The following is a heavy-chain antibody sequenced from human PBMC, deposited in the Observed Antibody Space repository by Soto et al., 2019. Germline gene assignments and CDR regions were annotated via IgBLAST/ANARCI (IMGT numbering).Heavy chain of an antibody. CDR1: GYTFTSYG. CDR3: ARRGYTYGNDAFDS. V-gene: IGHV1-18*01. CDR2: INPYNGKT. Sequence: GASVKVSCKASGYTFTSYGISWVRQAPGQGLEWMGWINPYNGKTNYAQKLQGRVTMTTDTSTSTAYMELRSLRSDDTAVYYCARRGYTYGNDAFDSWGQGTRVTVAS. D-gene: IGHD5-18*01. J-gene: IGHJ3*02.